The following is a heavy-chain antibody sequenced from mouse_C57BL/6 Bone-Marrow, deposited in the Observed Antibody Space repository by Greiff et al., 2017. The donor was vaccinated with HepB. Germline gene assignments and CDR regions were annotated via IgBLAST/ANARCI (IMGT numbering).Heavy chain of an antibody. J-gene: IGHJ2*01. CDR2: ISDGGSYT. CDR1: GFTFSSYA. Sequence: EVQGVESGGGLVKPGGSLKLSCAASGFTFSSYAMSWVRQTPEKRLEWVATISDGGSYTYYPDNVKGRFTISRDNAKNNLDLQMSHLKSEDTAMYDCATPYYGSSYFDYWGQGTTLTVSS. V-gene: IGHV5-4*01. CDR3: ATPYYGSSYFDY. D-gene: IGHD1-1*01.